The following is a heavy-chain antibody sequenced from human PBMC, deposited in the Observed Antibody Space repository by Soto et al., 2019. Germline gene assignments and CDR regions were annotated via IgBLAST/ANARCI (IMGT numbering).Heavy chain of an antibody. J-gene: IGHJ4*02. CDR3: ARTPFSKEVGATQAPSEYYFDY. Sequence: SGPTLVKPTQTLTLTCTFSGFSLSTSGMCVSWIRQPPGKALEWLARIDWDDDKYYSTSLKTRLTISKDTSKNQVVLTMTNMDPVDTATYYCARTPFSKEVGATQAPSEYYFDYWGQGTLVTVSS. V-gene: IGHV2-70*11. CDR1: GFSLSTSGMC. CDR2: IDWDDDK. D-gene: IGHD1-26*01.